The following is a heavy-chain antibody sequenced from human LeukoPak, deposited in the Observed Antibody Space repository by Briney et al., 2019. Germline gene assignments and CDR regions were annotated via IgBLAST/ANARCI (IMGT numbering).Heavy chain of an antibody. V-gene: IGHV3-23*01. D-gene: IGHD3-22*01. Sequence: GGSLRLSCAASGFTFSSYAMSWVRQAPGKGLEWVSAISGGGVNTYYADSVKGRFTISRDNSKSTLYLQMNSLRVEDTAVYYCAKGSYYDSSGSFYFDYWGQGTLVTVSS. CDR3: AKGSYYDSSGSFYFDY. CDR2: ISGGGVNT. CDR1: GFTFSSYA. J-gene: IGHJ4*02.